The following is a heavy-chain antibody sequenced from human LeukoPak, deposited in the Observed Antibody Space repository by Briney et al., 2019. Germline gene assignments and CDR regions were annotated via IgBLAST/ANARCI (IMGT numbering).Heavy chain of an antibody. CDR3: AKDASAMLSYFDY. Sequence: PGGSLRLSCAASGFTVSSNYMSWVRQAPGKGLEWVSAISGSGGSTYYADSVKGRFTISRDNSKNTLYLQMNSLRAEDTAVYYCAKDASAMLSYFDYWGQGTLVTVSS. CDR1: GFTVSSNY. V-gene: IGHV3-23*01. J-gene: IGHJ4*02. D-gene: IGHD2-2*01. CDR2: ISGSGGST.